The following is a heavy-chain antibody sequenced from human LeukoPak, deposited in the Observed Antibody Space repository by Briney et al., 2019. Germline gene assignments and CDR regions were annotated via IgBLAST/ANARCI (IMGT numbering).Heavy chain of an antibody. J-gene: IGHJ4*02. Sequence: GGSLRLSCVASGFTFSSYAMHWVRQAPGKGLEWVALISYDGSNKYYADSVKGRFTISRDNSKNTLYLQMNSLRAEDTAVYYCARGGVYSSGFYYLYYFDYWGQGTLVTVSS. CDR2: ISYDGSNK. D-gene: IGHD6-19*01. V-gene: IGHV3-30-3*01. CDR1: GFTFSSYA. CDR3: ARGGVYSSGFYYLYYFDY.